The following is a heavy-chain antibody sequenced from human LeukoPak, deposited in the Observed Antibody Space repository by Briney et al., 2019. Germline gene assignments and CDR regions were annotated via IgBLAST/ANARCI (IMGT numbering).Heavy chain of an antibody. V-gene: IGHV5-51*01. D-gene: IGHD3-3*01. CDR2: IYPDDSDT. CDR3: AIFKHHLRPDY. J-gene: IGHJ4*02. Sequence: GESLKISCKGSGYSFTSYWIGWVRQMPGKGLEWMGIIYPDDSDTRYSPSFQGQVTISADKSVSTAYLQWSSLKASDTAMYYCAIFKHHLRPDYWGQGTLVTVPS. CDR1: GYSFTSYW.